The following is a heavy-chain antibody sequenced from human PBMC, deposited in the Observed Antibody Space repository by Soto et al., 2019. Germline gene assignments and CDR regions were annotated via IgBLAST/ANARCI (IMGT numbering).Heavy chain of an antibody. V-gene: IGHV4-39*01. CDR1: GGSISSSSYY. J-gene: IGHJ4*02. CDR3: ARHPPYYDFWSGYPYFDY. CDR2: IYYSGST. Sequence: QLQLQESGPGLVKPSETLSLTCTVSGGSISSSSYYWGWIRQPPGKGLEWIGSIYYSGSTYYNPSLKSRVTISVDTSKNQFSLKLSSVTAADTAVYYCARHPPYYDFWSGYPYFDYWGQGTLVTVSS. D-gene: IGHD3-3*01.